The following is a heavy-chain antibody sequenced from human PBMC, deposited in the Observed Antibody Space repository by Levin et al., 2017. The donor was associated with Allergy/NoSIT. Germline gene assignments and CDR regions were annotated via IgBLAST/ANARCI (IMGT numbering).Heavy chain of an antibody. CDR3: ARDLSVSPFDRLQYVDY. Sequence: GGSLRLSCAASGFTFSNYWMSWVRQAPGKGLEWVANIKQDGSEKYYVDSVKGRFTISRDNAKKSLYLQMNSLRAEDTALYYCARDLSVSPFDRLQYVDYWGQGILVTVSS. J-gene: IGHJ4*02. CDR1: GFTFSNYW. CDR2: IKQDGSEK. D-gene: IGHD3-9*01. V-gene: IGHV3-7*01.